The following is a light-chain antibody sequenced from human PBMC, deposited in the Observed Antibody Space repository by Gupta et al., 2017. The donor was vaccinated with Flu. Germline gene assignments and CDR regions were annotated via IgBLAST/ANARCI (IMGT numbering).Light chain of an antibody. Sequence: QMSDSPSSLSASVGDRVTITCRASQDIRTDLGWYQQKPGKAPKRLIFAASSLQSGVPSRFRVSGSGTEFTLTISSLQPEDFATYFCLQHDSYPLTFGGGTKVEIK. V-gene: IGKV1-17*01. J-gene: IGKJ4*01. CDR2: AAS. CDR1: QDIRTD. CDR3: LQHDSYPLT.